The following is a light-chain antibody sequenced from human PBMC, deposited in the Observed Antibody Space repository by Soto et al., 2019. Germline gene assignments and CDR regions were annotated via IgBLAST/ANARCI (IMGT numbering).Light chain of an antibody. CDR3: SSYTVSSTVI. CDR2: DVS. J-gene: IGLJ2*01. CDR1: SSDVGGYNY. V-gene: IGLV2-14*01. Sequence: QSALTQPASVSGSPGQSITISCTGNSSDVGGYNYVSWYQQHPGKAPKLMIYDVSNRPSGVSNRFSGSRSGNTASLIISGLQTEDEADYYCSSYTVSSTVIFGGGTKLTVL.